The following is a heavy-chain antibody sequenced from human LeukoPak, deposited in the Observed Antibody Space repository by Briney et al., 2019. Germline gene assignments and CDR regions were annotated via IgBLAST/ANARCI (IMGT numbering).Heavy chain of an antibody. D-gene: IGHD3-22*01. CDR3: ARVGWAGTGYDSSAYVNWYFDL. Sequence: SVHVTCKASGYTFTSYGISWVRPAPGQGLEWMGWINPNSGGTNYAQKFQGRVTMSRDTTFSTAYMELRRLRPDDTAVYHCARVGWAGTGYDSSAYVNWYFDLWGSRSLVAVSS. CDR2: INPNSGGT. J-gene: IGHJ2*01. V-gene: IGHV1-2*02. CDR1: GYTFTSYG.